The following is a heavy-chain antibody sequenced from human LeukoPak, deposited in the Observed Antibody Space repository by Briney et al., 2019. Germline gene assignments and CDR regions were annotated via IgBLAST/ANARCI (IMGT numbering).Heavy chain of an antibody. V-gene: IGHV3-48*02. Sequence: GGSLRLSCAASGFTFSSYSMNWVRQAPGKGLEWVSYISSSSSTIYYADSVKGRFTISGDNAKNSLYLQMNSLRDEDTAVYYCARDAFPITMDEFYWFDPWGQGTLVTVSS. J-gene: IGHJ5*02. CDR3: ARDAFPITMDEFYWFDP. CDR2: ISSSSSTI. D-gene: IGHD3-10*01. CDR1: GFTFSSYS.